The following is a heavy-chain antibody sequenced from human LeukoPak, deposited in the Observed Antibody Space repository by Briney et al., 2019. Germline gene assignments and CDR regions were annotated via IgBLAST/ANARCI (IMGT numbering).Heavy chain of an antibody. CDR2: INSDGSST. CDR3: VMWTDSSGQWS. V-gene: IGHV3-74*03. Sequence: PGGSLRLSCAASGFTFNLYWMHWVRQAPGKGLVWVSRINSDGSSTTYVDSVKGRFTISRDNAKNTLYLQMNSLRAEDTAVYYCVMWTDSSGQWSWGQGTLVTVSS. D-gene: IGHD3-22*01. CDR1: GFTFNLYW. J-gene: IGHJ5*02.